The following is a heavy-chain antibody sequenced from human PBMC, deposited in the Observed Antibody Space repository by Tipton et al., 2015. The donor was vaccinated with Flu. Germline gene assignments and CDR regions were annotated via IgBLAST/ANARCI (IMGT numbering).Heavy chain of an antibody. CDR2: IKSRTDGEKK. D-gene: IGHD2/OR15-2a*01. Sequence: SLRLSCGGSGFIFRDAWMSWVRQAPGKGLEWVGRIKSRTDGEKKDYAAPVRGRFTVSRDDSKNMFYLQMNSLKTEDTAVYYCTSFTFSRVDPWGQGTLVTVSS. CDR1: GFIFRDAW. J-gene: IGHJ5*02. CDR3: TSFTFSRVDP. V-gene: IGHV3-15*05.